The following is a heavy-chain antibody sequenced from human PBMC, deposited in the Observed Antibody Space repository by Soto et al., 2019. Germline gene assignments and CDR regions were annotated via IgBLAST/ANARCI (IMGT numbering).Heavy chain of an antibody. CDR1: GFNFSDFY. D-gene: IGHD1-26*01. CDR2: ISATGETI. J-gene: IGHJ4*02. Sequence: QVQLVESGGALVKPGGSLRLSCAASGFNFSDFYISWIRQAPGKGLEWVSFISATGETIYYAESVKGRFTISRDNAQKSLVPPMNSLRAEDTAIYYCASQLQGSRRKYYFHFWGQGTLVTVSS. CDR3: ASQLQGSRRKYYFHF. V-gene: IGHV3-11*01.